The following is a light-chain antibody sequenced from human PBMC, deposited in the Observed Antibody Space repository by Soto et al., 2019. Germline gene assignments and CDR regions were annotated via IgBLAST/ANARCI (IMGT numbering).Light chain of an antibody. J-gene: IGKJ1*01. V-gene: IGKV3-15*01. CDR3: QHYNSYSEA. CDR1: QSVNNN. CDR2: GAS. Sequence: EIVMTQSPATLSVSPGERATLSCRASQSVNNNLAWYQQKPGQAPRLLISGASTRATGIPARFSGSGSGTEFTLTISSLQPDDFATYYCQHYNSYSEAFGQGTKVELK.